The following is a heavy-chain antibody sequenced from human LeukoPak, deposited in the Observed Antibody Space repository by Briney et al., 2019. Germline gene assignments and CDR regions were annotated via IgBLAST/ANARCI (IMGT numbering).Heavy chain of an antibody. D-gene: IGHD4-17*01. J-gene: IGHJ4*02. CDR3: ARVYGDSTFDY. V-gene: IGHV3-30*19. Sequence: GGSLRLSCAASGFAFSSFSMHWVRQAPGKGLEHLAFIIPDGSDKYHADSVKGRFTISRDNSRNTLYLQMNSLRAEDTAVYYCARVYGDSTFDYWGQGTLVTVSS. CDR2: IIPDGSDK. CDR1: GFAFSSFS.